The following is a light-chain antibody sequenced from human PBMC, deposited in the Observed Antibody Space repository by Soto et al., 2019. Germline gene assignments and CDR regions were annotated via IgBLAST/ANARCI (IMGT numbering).Light chain of an antibody. CDR1: SSDDGGYNY. Sequence: QSGPAERGSVTEGRGRWMTIYCTGTSSDDGGYNYVSWYQQHPGKAPKLMVYDVSNRPSGVSNRFSGSKSGNTASLTISRLQAEDEADYYCSAHKSSTTRVFGAGAKVLV. J-gene: IGLJ1*01. V-gene: IGLV2-14*01. CDR2: DVS. CDR3: SAHKSSTTRV.